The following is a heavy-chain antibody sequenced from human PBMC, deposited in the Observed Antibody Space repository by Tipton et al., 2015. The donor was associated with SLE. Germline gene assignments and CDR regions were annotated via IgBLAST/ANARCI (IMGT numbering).Heavy chain of an antibody. V-gene: IGHV3-9*01. CDR1: GFTFDDYA. Sequence: SLRLSCAASGFTFDDYAMHWVRQAPGKGLEWVSGISWDSKSINYADSVKGRFTISRDNAKNFLYLQMNSLRAEDTALYYCAKDIGLGHYGMDVWGQGTTVTVSS. J-gene: IGHJ6*02. D-gene: IGHD7-27*01. CDR3: AKDIGLGHYGMDV. CDR2: ISWDSKSI.